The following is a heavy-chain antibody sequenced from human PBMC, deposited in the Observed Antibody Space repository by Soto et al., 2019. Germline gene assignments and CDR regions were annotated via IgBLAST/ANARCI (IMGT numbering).Heavy chain of an antibody. Sequence: LSLPCTASGVSISNSSYYWGWIRRPPGKGLEWIGTIYYSGITYYNPSLKSRVTISVDTSKNQFSLKLTSVTAADTAVYYCARHGSNWGQGTLVTVSS. CDR2: IYYSGIT. J-gene: IGHJ4*02. V-gene: IGHV4-39*01. CDR3: ARHGSN. CDR1: GVSISNSSYY.